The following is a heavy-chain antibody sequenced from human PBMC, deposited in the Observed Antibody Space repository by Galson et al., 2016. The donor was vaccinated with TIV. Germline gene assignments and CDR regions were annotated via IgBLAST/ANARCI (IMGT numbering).Heavy chain of an antibody. V-gene: IGHV4-38-2*02. CDR3: TREIAGTTVHS. J-gene: IGHJ4*02. CDR1: GHSSTRDYY. D-gene: IGHD1-7*01. Sequence: ETLSLTCTVSGHSSTRDYYWGWIRQPPGKGLEWIGSVYYTGGTYYNPSLRSRVTVSLDTSNNQFFLKLSSVTAADTAVYYCTREIAGTTVHSWGQGALVTVSS. CDR2: VYYTGGT.